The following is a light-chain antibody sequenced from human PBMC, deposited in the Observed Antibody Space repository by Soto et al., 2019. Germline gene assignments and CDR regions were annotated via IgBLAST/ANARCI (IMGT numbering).Light chain of an antibody. J-gene: IGKJ1*01. CDR1: QSVSSN. V-gene: IGKV3-15*01. CDR3: QQYNNRPPWT. CDR2: GAS. Sequence: EIVMTQSPATLSVSPGERATLSCRASQSVSSNLAWYQQKPGQAPRLLIYGASTRATGIPARFSGSGSGTEFTLNICSLQSEDFAVYYCQQYNNRPPWTFGQGTKVEIK.